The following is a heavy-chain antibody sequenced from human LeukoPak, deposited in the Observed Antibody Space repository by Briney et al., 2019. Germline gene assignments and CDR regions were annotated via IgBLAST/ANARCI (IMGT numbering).Heavy chain of an antibody. Sequence: SETLSLTCTVFGGSISSSSHYWGWIRQPPGEGLEWIGSIYFSGSTYYSPSLKSRVTISVDPSTNQFSLKLSSVTAADTAVYYCARLSIVGATNFDYWGQGTLVTVSS. D-gene: IGHD1-26*01. CDR3: ARLSIVGATNFDY. CDR2: IYFSGST. CDR1: GGSISSSSHY. V-gene: IGHV4-39*01. J-gene: IGHJ4*02.